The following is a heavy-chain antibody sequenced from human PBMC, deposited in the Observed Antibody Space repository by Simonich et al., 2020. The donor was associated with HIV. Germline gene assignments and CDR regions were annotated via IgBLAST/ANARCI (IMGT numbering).Heavy chain of an antibody. J-gene: IGHJ4*02. V-gene: IGHV1-18*01. Sequence: QVQLVQSGAEVKKPGASVKVSCKASGYTITNYGITWVRQAPGQGPGYMGWSRTYNGDTNSAQNYLGRVTMTTDTSTSKAYMELRSLRSDDTAVYYCARGDPFFDYWGQGALVTVSS. CDR3: ARGDPFFDY. CDR2: SRTYNGDT. CDR1: GYTITNYG.